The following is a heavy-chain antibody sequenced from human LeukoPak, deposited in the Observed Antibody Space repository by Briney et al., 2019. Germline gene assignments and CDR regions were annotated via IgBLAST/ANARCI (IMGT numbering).Heavy chain of an antibody. CDR1: GGSFSGYY. J-gene: IGHJ4*02. V-gene: IGHV4-34*01. D-gene: IGHD6-13*01. CDR2: INHSGST. Sequence: SETLSLTCAVYGGSFSGYYWSWIRQPPGKGLEWIGEINHSGSTNYNPSLKSRVTISVDTSKNQSSLKLSSVTAADTAVYYCARQRQGIRSWYGGNPRHFDYWGQGTLVTVSS. CDR3: ARQRQGIRSWYGGNPRHFDY.